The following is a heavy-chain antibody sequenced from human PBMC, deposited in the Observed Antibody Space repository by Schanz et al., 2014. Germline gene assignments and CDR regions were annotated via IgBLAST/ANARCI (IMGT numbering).Heavy chain of an antibody. V-gene: IGHV1-2*06. Sequence: QVQLVQSGAEVKEPGASVKVSCKASGHPFTAYYMHWVRQAPGQGLEWMGRINPNSGGTNYAENLQGRVTMTRDTSTSTVYMELSRLTSDDTALYYCARDGHSSIWDSYYFYGLDVWGQGTTVTVSS. J-gene: IGHJ6*02. D-gene: IGHD6-13*01. CDR3: ARDGHSSIWDSYYFYGLDV. CDR2: INPNSGGT. CDR1: GHPFTAYY.